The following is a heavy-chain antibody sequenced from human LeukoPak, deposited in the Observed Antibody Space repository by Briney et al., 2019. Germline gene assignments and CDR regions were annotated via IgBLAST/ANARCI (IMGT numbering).Heavy chain of an antibody. CDR2: IYYSGST. CDR3: ARVGLSSSWYARYYYYMDV. CDR1: GGSISSSSYY. J-gene: IGHJ6*03. Sequence: SETLSLTCTVSGGSISSSSYYWGWIRQPPGKGLEWIGSIYYSGSTYYNPSLKSRVTISVDTSKNQFSLKLSSVTAADTAVYYCARVGLSSSWYARYYYYMDVWGKGTTVTVSS. V-gene: IGHV4-39*07. D-gene: IGHD6-13*01.